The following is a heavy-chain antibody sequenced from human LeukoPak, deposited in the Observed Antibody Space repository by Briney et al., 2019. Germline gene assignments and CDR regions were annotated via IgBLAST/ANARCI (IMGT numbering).Heavy chain of an antibody. J-gene: IGHJ4*02. D-gene: IGHD1-20*01. V-gene: IGHV3-30*04. CDR2: ISYDGSNK. CDR3: ARGSMTGTTTDY. Sequence: PGRSLRLSCAASGFTFSSYAMHWVRQAPGKGLEWVAVISYDGSNKYYADSVKGRFTISRDNAKNSLYLQMNSLRAEDTAVYYCARGSMTGTTTDYWGQGTLVTVSS. CDR1: GFTFSSYA.